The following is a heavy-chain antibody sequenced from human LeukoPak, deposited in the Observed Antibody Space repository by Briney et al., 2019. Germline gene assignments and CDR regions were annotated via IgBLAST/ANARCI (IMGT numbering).Heavy chain of an antibody. Sequence: GRSLRLSCAASGFTFSSYGMHWVRQAPGKGLEWVAVISYDGSNKYYADSVKGRFTISRDNSKNTLYLQMNSLRAEDTAVYYCAKEGGAAGLNDYWGQGTLVTVSS. CDR3: AKEGGAAGLNDY. CDR2: ISYDGSNK. V-gene: IGHV3-30*18. D-gene: IGHD6-13*01. J-gene: IGHJ4*02. CDR1: GFTFSSYG.